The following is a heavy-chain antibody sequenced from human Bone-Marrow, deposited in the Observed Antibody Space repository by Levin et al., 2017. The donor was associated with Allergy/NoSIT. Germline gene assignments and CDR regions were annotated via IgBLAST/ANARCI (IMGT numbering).Heavy chain of an antibody. CDR2: ISSSSSTI. CDR3: ARDWNPYYYDSSGYPDAFDI. D-gene: IGHD3-22*01. J-gene: IGHJ3*02. Sequence: GGSLRLSCAASGFTFSSYSMNWVRQAPGKGLEWVSYISSSSSTIYYADSVKGRFTISRDNAKNSLYLQMNSLRAEDTAVYYCARDWNPYYYDSSGYPDAFDIWGQGTMVTVSS. V-gene: IGHV3-48*01. CDR1: GFTFSSYS.